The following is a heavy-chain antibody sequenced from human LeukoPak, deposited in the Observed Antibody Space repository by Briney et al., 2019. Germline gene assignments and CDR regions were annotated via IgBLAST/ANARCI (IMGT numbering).Heavy chain of an antibody. V-gene: IGHV3-30-3*01. CDR3: ARDLALDGYSSGWNY. Sequence: PGGSLRLSCAASGFTFSSYAMHWVRQAPGKGLEWVAVISYDGSNKYYADSVKGRFTISRDNSKNTLYLQMNSLRAEDTAVYYCARDLALDGYSSGWNYWGQGTLVTVSS. CDR2: ISYDGSNK. CDR1: GFTFSSYA. D-gene: IGHD6-19*01. J-gene: IGHJ4*02.